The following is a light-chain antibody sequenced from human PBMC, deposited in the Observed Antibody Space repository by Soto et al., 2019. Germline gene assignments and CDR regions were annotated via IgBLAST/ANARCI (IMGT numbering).Light chain of an antibody. Sequence: ELVLTQSPATLSVSPGERATLSCRASQGVGSTLAWYQQEPGRAPRLLIYDASTRATGIPARFSGAGSGTAFTLTISSMQYADFAVYYCQHYFTWPLTFGGGTRVEI. CDR2: DAS. J-gene: IGKJ4*01. CDR3: QHYFTWPLT. CDR1: QGVGST. V-gene: IGKV3-15*01.